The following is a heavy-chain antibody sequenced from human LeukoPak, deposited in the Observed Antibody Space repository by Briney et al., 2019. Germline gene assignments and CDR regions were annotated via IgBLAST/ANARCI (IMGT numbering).Heavy chain of an antibody. CDR1: GYSFTSYW. J-gene: IGHJ4*02. Sequence: GESLKISCKGSGYSFTSYWIGWVRQMPGKGLEWMGIIYPGDSDTRYSPSFQGQVTISADKSISTAYLQWSSLEASDTAIYYCARHKSDTPKTYYFDFWGQGTLVTVSS. V-gene: IGHV5-51*01. CDR2: IYPGDSDT. CDR3: ARHKSDTPKTYYFDF.